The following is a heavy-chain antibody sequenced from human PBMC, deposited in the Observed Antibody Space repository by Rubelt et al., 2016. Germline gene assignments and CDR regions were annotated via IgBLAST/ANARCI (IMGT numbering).Heavy chain of an antibody. Sequence: IRQAPGKGLEWVSYISSSGSTIYYADSVKGRFTISRDNAKNSLYLQMNSLRAEDTAVYYCARGRYSSSWYHYYYYGMDVWGQGTTVTVSS. J-gene: IGHJ6*02. CDR2: ISSSGSTI. V-gene: IGHV3-11*04. D-gene: IGHD6-13*01. CDR3: ARGRYSSSWYHYYYYGMDV.